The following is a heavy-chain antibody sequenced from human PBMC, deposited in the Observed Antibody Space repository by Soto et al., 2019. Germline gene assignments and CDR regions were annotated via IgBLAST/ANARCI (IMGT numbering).Heavy chain of an antibody. CDR3: ALGDYYDSSGYRSFGY. CDR1: GYTFTGYY. Sequence: ASVKVSCKASGYTFTGYYMHWVRQAPGQGLEWMGWINPNSGGTNYAQKFQGRVTMTRDTSISTAYMELSRLRSDDTAVYYCALGDYYDSSGYRSFGYWGQGTLVTV. V-gene: IGHV1-2*02. CDR2: INPNSGGT. D-gene: IGHD3-22*01. J-gene: IGHJ4*02.